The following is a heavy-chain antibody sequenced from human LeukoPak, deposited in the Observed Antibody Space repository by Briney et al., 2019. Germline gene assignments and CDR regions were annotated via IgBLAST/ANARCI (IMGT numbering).Heavy chain of an antibody. J-gene: IGHJ5*02. CDR3: AREGLEDCSGASCYFLFDP. V-gene: IGHV4-4*07. CDR2: IYTTGST. Sequence: PSETLSLTCTVSGGSISSHYWSWIRQPAGKGLEWIGRIYTTGSTSYNPSLNSRVTMSVDTSKNQLSLKLSSVTAADTAVYYCAREGLEDCSGASCYFLFDPWGQRTLVTVSS. D-gene: IGHD2-15*01. CDR1: GGSISSHY.